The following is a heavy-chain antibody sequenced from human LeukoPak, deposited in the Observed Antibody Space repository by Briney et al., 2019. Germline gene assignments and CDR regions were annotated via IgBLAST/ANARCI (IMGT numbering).Heavy chain of an antibody. CDR3: AKNLGYSYSYGMDV. CDR2: IWYDGSNK. CDR1: GFTFSSYG. Sequence: PGRSLRLSCAASGFTFSSYGMHWVRQAPGKGLEWVAVIWYDGSNKYYADSVKGRFTISRDNSKNTLYLQMNSLRAEDTAVYYCAKNLGYSYSYGMDVWGQGTTVTVSS. D-gene: IGHD5-18*01. V-gene: IGHV3-33*06. J-gene: IGHJ6*02.